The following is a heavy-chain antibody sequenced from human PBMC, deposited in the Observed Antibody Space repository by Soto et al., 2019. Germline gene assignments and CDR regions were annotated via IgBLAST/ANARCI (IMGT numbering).Heavy chain of an antibody. CDR3: AAWAEGATEVH. CDR1: GFSFSVYG. V-gene: IGHV3-33*01. Sequence: GSMRLSCETSGFSFSVYGMHWVRQAPGKGLEWVAVIWYDASKQFYAASVEGRFTISRDNSKAILYLQMNSLRAEDTAVYYCAAWAEGATEVHWGQGTLVTVSS. D-gene: IGHD2-15*01. J-gene: IGHJ4*02. CDR2: IWYDASKQ.